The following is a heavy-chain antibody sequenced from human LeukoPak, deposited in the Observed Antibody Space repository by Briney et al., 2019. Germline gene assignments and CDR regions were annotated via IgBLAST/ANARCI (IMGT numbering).Heavy chain of an antibody. CDR1: GFTFSDYG. CDR2: ISGSGIST. Sequence: GGSLRLSCAAAGFTFSDYGMNWVRQAPGKGLEWVSGISGSGISTYYADSVKGRFTISRDNSKNTLYLQMNSLRAEDTAVYYCARVEESASFDPWGQGTLVTVSS. D-gene: IGHD3-3*01. J-gene: IGHJ5*02. CDR3: ARVEESASFDP. V-gene: IGHV3-23*01.